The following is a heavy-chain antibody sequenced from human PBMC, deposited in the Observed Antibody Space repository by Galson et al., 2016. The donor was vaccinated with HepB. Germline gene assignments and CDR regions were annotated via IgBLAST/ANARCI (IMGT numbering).Heavy chain of an antibody. CDR3: AIIGAGYSSGWSK. J-gene: IGHJ4*02. CDR1: GYAFTNHA. D-gene: IGHD6-19*01. Sequence: SVKVSCKASGYAFTNHAIHWVRQAPGQRLEWMGWINDGNGNRKYSQKFQGRVTITRDTSASTDYMELSSLTSEDTAVYYCAIIGAGYSSGWSKWGQGTLVTVSS. V-gene: IGHV1-3*01. CDR2: INDGNGNR.